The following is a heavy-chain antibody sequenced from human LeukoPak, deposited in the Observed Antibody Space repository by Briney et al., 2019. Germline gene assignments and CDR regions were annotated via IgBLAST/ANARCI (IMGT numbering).Heavy chain of an antibody. CDR2: INHSGST. J-gene: IGHJ5*02. Sequence: SETLSLTCAVYGGSFSGYCWSWIRQPPGKGLEWIGEINHSGSTYYNPSLKSRVTISVDRSKNQFSLKLSSVTAADTAVYYCARDHSCSGGSCYQGTWFDPWGQGTLVTVSS. CDR3: ARDHSCSGGSCYQGTWFDP. D-gene: IGHD2-15*01. V-gene: IGHV4-34*01. CDR1: GGSFSGYC.